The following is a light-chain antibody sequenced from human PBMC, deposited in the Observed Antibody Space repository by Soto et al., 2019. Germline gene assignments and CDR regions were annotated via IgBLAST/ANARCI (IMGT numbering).Light chain of an antibody. CDR2: EDN. J-gene: IGLJ2*01. CDR1: SGSIASNS. CDR3: QSYATSTVV. V-gene: IGLV6-57*04. Sequence: NFMLPQPHSVSESPGKTVTISCSRSSGSIASNSVQWYQQRPGSAPTTVIYEDNQRPSGFPDRFSGSTDGSSNSASLTISGLQTEDEADYYCQSYATSTVVFGGGTPVTVL.